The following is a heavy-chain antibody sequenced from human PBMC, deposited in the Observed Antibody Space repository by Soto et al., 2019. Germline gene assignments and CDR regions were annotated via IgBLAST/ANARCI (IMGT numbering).Heavy chain of an antibody. CDR2: IYYSGST. CDR1: GGSISSSSYY. Sequence: QLQLQESGPGLVKPSETLSLTCTVSGGSISSSSYYWGWIRQPPGKGLEWIGSIYYSGSTYYNPSLKSGVAIAVDTSKNQFSLSLSSVTAADTAVYYCARPRGMATVDFDYWGQGTLVTVSS. CDR3: ARPRGMATVDFDY. V-gene: IGHV4-39*01. D-gene: IGHD4-4*01. J-gene: IGHJ4*02.